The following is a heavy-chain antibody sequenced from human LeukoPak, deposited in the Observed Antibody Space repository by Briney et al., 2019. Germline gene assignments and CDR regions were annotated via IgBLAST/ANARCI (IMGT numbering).Heavy chain of an antibody. V-gene: IGHV4-34*01. CDR1: GGSFSGYY. J-gene: IGHJ5*02. CDR2: INHSGST. Sequence: SETLSLTCAVYGGSFSGYYWSWIRQPPGKGLEWIGEINHSGSTNYNPSLKSRVTISVDTSKNQFSLKLSSVTAADTAVYYCAREGHYCTNGVCYVGWFDPWGQGTLVTVSS. D-gene: IGHD2-8*01. CDR3: AREGHYCTNGVCYVGWFDP.